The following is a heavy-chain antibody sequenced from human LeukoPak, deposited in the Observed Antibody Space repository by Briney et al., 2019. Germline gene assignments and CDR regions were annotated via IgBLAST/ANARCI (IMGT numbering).Heavy chain of an antibody. CDR3: ARRVVNNRNWYFNL. CDR1: GYRFTNYW. CDR2: IYPGDSNT. D-gene: IGHD4-23*01. J-gene: IGHJ2*01. Sequence: GESLKISCKGSGYRFTNYWIGWVRQMPGKGLEWMGIIYPGDSNTRYRPSFHGQVTISADKSINAAYVQWSSRKASDTAMYYCARRVVNNRNWYFNLWGRGTLVTVSS. V-gene: IGHV5-51*01.